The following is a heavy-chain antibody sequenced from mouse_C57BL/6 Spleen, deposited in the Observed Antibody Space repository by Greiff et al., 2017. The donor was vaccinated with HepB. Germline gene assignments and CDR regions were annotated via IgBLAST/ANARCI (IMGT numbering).Heavy chain of an antibody. J-gene: IGHJ4*01. CDR3: ARHKIDYGNHGGAMDY. Sequence: EVHLVESGGGLVQPGGSLKLSCAASGFTFSDYGMAWVRQAPRKGPEWVAFISNLAYSIYYADTVTGRFTISRENAKNTLYLEMSSLRSEDTAMYYCARHKIDYGNHGGAMDYWGQGTSVTVSS. CDR2: ISNLAYSI. D-gene: IGHD2-1*01. V-gene: IGHV5-15*01. CDR1: GFTFSDYG.